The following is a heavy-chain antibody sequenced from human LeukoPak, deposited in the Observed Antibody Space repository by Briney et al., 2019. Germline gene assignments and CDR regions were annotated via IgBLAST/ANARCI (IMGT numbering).Heavy chain of an antibody. V-gene: IGHV4-59*08. CDR3: AGYSYVKYYFDS. CDR2: IYYIGST. CDR1: GGSISNYY. J-gene: IGHJ4*02. D-gene: IGHD5-18*01. Sequence: PSETLSLTCTVSGGSISNYYWSWIRQPPGKGLEWIGYIYYIGSTNYNPSLKSRVTISVDTSKNQFSLNLSSVTAADTAVYHCAGYSYVKYYFDSWGQGTLVTVSS.